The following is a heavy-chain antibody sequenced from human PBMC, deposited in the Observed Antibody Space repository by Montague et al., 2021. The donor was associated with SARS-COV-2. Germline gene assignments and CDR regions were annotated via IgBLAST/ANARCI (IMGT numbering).Heavy chain of an antibody. D-gene: IGHD3-3*01. CDR2: ISSGGLSI. J-gene: IGHJ4*02. CDR1: GFSFSDYY. CDR3: ARRGKAITVPYFDY. V-gene: IGHV3-11*01. Sequence: SLRLSCAASGFSFSDYYMTWIRQAPGKGLEWVSYISSGGLSIYYXDSVKGRFTISRDNSNKTLLLQMNSLRAEDTAVYYCARRGKAITVPYFDYWGQGTPVAVSS.